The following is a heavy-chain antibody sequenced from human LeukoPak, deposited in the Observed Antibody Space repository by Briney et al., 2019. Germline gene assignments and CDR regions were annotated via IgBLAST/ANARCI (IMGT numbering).Heavy chain of an antibody. D-gene: IGHD6-6*01. CDR3: ARVGIAARSFDY. Sequence: SETLSLTCAVYGGSFSGYYWSWIRQPPGKGLEWIGEINHSGNTNYNPSLKSRVTISVDTSKNQFSLKLSSVTAADTAVYYCARVGIAARSFDYWGQGTLVTVSS. V-gene: IGHV4-34*01. J-gene: IGHJ4*02. CDR2: INHSGNT. CDR1: GGSFSGYY.